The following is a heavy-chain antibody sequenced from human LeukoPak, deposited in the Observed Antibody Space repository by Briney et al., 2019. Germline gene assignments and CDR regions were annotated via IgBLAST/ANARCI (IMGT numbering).Heavy chain of an antibody. Sequence: NTSETLSLTCTVSGYSISSGYYWGWIRQPPGKGLEWIGSIYHSGSTFYNPSLKSRVTISVDTSKNQFSLKLTSVTAADTALFYCARHEYSSSWSPPEYFDLWGRGTLVTVSS. D-gene: IGHD6-13*01. V-gene: IGHV4-38-2*02. CDR3: ARHEYSSSWSPPEYFDL. CDR1: GYSISSGYY. CDR2: IYHSGST. J-gene: IGHJ2*01.